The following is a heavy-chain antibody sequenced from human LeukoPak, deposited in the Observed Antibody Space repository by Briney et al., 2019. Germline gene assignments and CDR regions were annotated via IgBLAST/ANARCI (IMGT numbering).Heavy chain of an antibody. CDR1: GFTFSSYW. D-gene: IGHD3-10*01. CDR3: ARDSSGRFDY. J-gene: IGHJ4*02. Sequence: GGSLRLSCAASGFTFSSYWMSWVRQAPGEGLEWVANIKQDGSEKYYVDSVKGRFTISRDNAKNSLYLQMNNLRAEDTAEYYCARDSSGRFDYWGQGILVTVSS. V-gene: IGHV3-7*03. CDR2: IKQDGSEK.